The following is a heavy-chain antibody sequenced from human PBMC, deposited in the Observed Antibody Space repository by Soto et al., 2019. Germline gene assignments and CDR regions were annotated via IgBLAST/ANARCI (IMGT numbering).Heavy chain of an antibody. CDR2: INPNSGGT. D-gene: IGHD2-15*01. Sequence: GASVKVSCKASGYTFTGYYMHWVRQAPGQGLEWMGWINPNSGGTNYAQKFQGRVTMTRDTSISTAYMELSRLRSDDTAVYYCATLHCSGGRCYYVPDDFDIWGQGTMVTVSS. J-gene: IGHJ3*02. V-gene: IGHV1-2*02. CDR3: ATLHCSGGRCYYVPDDFDI. CDR1: GYTFTGYY.